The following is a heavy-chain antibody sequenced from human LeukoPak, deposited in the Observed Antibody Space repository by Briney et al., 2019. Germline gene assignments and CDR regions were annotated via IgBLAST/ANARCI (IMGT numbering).Heavy chain of an antibody. CDR1: GFTFSDYY. V-gene: IGHV3-11*01. CDR3: ARAPRIAVGGYNWFDP. Sequence: GGSLRLSCAASGFTFSDYYMGWIRQAPGKGLEWVSYISSSGSTLYYADSVKGRFTISRDNAKNSLYLQMNSLRAEDTAVYYCARAPRIAVGGYNWFDPWGQGTLVTVSS. CDR2: ISSSGSTL. J-gene: IGHJ5*02. D-gene: IGHD6-19*01.